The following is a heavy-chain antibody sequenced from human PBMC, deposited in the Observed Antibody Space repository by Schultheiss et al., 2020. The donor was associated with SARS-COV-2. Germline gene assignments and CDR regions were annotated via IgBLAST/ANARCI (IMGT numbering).Heavy chain of an antibody. J-gene: IGHJ4*02. CDR2: VYYSGST. V-gene: IGHV4-61*03. D-gene: IGHD3-3*01. CDR3: ARGVDFRSGYSFDN. Sequence: SETLSLTCSVSGGSVSSGTYYWSWIRQRPGKGLEWIGYVYYSGSTDYNSSLKSRVTISVDTSKNHFSLRLSSVTAADTAAYYCARGVDFRSGYSFDNWGQGILVTVSS. CDR1: GGSVSSGTYY.